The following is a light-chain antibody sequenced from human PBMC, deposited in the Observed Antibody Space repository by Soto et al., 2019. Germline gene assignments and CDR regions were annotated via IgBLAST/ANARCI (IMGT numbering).Light chain of an antibody. CDR1: QSVSSSY. CDR3: QQSYSTPIT. CDR2: QTS. V-gene: IGKV3D-20*02. J-gene: IGKJ5*01. Sequence: EIVLTQSPGTLSLSPGERATLSCRACQSVSSSYLAWYQHRPGQAPRLLIYQTSLRAAGIPARFSASGSGTDFTLTISSLQPEDFATYYCQQSYSTPITFGQGTRLEI.